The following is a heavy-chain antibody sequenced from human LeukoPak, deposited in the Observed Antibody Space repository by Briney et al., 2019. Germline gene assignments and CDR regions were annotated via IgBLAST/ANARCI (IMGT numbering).Heavy chain of an antibody. CDR3: ARDLEVTLVAVTNRRPRNYYYYAMDV. CDR1: GFTFSDYD. V-gene: IGHV3-21*01. D-gene: IGHD4-17*01. CDR2: MTTTSSYI. Sequence: GGSLILSCAASGFTFSDYDMSWVRQAPGKGLEWVSSMTTTSSYIYYADSVKGRFTISRDNAKNSLYLQMNSLRAEDTAVYYCARDLEVTLVAVTNRRPRNYYYYAMDVWGQGTTVTVSS. J-gene: IGHJ6*02.